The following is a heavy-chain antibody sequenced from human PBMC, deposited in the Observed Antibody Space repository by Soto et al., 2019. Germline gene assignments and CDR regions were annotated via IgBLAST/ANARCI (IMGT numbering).Heavy chain of an antibody. J-gene: IGHJ3*02. CDR1: GFTFDDYA. V-gene: IGHV3-9*01. Sequence: EVQLVESGGGLVQPGRALRLSCAASGFTFDDYAMHWVRQAPGRGLEWVSGISWNSDNIGYADSVKGRFTISRDNAKNSLYLQMNSLRAEDTALYYCARGPGCYLYAFDIWGQGTMVTVSS. CDR3: ARGPGCYLYAFDI. CDR2: ISWNSDNI. D-gene: IGHD2-15*01.